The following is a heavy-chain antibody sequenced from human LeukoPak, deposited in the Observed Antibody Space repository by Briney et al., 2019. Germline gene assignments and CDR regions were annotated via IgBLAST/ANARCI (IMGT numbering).Heavy chain of an antibody. V-gene: IGHV1-69*13. J-gene: IGHJ4*02. CDR3: ASSGRAAKPYDY. D-gene: IGHD6-19*01. Sequence: SVKVSCKASGYTFTSYGISWVRQAPGQGLEWMGGIIPIFGTANYAQKFQGRVTITADESTSTAYMELSSLRSEDTAVYYCASSGRAAKPYDYWGQGALVTVSS. CDR1: GYTFTSYG. CDR2: IIPIFGTA.